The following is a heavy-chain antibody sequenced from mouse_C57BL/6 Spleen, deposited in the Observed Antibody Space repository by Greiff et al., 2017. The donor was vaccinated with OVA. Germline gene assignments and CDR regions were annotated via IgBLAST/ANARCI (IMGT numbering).Heavy chain of an antibody. V-gene: IGHV3-6*01. CDR1: GYSITSGYY. CDR2: ISYDGSN. Sequence: EESGPGLVKPSQSLSLTCSVTGYSITSGYYWNWIRQFPGNKLEWMGYISYDGSNNYNPSLKNRISITRDTSKNQFFLKLNSVTTEDTATYYCARDLGTGYYFDYWGQGTTLTVSS. CDR3: ARDLGTGYYFDY. J-gene: IGHJ2*01. D-gene: IGHD3-3*01.